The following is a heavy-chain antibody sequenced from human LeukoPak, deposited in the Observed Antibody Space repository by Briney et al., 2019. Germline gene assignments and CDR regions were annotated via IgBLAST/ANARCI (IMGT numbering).Heavy chain of an antibody. J-gene: IGHJ4*02. CDR1: GFTFSSYG. V-gene: IGHV3-33*06. Sequence: GGSLRLSCAASGFTFSSYGMHWVRQAPGKGLEWVAVIWYDGSNKNYADSVKGRFTISRDNFKNTLYLQTNSLRAEDTAVYYCAKKSGSYPNFDYWGQGTLVTVSS. D-gene: IGHD1-26*01. CDR3: AKKSGSYPNFDY. CDR2: IWYDGSNK.